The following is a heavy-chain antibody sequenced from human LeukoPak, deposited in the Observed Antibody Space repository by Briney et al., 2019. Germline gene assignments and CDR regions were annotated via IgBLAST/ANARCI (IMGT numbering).Heavy chain of an antibody. CDR3: ARDRVPATGTGDLDY. CDR1: GFTVTDNY. V-gene: IGHV3-66*01. J-gene: IGHJ4*02. CDR2: TYSDGST. D-gene: IGHD6-13*01. Sequence: GGSLRLSCAASGFTVTDNYMNWVRQAPGKGLEWVSLTYSDGSTSYADSVRGRFTISRDNSKNTLYLQMNSLKAEDTAVYYCARDRVPATGTGDLDYWGQGTLVTVPS.